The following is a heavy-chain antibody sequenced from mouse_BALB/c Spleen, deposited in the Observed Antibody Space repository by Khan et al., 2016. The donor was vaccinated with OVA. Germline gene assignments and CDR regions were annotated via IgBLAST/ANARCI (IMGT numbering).Heavy chain of an antibody. CDR3: ARGWLLRFLYAMDY. D-gene: IGHD1-1*01. Sequence: EVELVESGGGLVQPGGSLKLSCAASGFTFSSYGMSWVRQTPDKRLELVATINSNGGSTYYPDSVKGRFTISRDNAKNTLYLQMSSLKSEDTAMYYCARGWLLRFLYAMDYWGQGTSVTVSS. V-gene: IGHV5-6-3*01. CDR2: INSNGGST. CDR1: GFTFSSYG. J-gene: IGHJ4*01.